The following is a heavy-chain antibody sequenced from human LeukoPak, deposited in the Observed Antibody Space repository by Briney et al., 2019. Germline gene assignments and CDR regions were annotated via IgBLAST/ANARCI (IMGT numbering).Heavy chain of an antibody. V-gene: IGHV3-48*01. CDR3: ASRPRCSSTSCYVLDY. Sequence: PGGSLRLSRAASGFTFSSYSMNWVRQAPGKGLEWVSYISSSSSTIYYADSVKGRFTISRDNAKNSLYLQMNSLRAEDTAVYYCASRPRCSSTSCYVLDYWGQGTLVTVSS. CDR2: ISSSSSTI. CDR1: GFTFSSYS. J-gene: IGHJ4*02. D-gene: IGHD2-2*01.